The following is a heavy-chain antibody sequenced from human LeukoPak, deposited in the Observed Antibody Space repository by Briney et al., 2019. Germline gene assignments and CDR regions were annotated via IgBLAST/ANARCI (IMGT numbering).Heavy chain of an antibody. CDR3: ATPLDYYDSSGYHQGGD. CDR2: IKQDGSKK. CDR1: GITFSRFW. J-gene: IGHJ4*02. D-gene: IGHD3-22*01. Sequence: PGGSLRLSCAASGITFSRFWMSWVRQAPGKGLEWVANIKQDGSKKNYVDSVKGRFTISRDNAKNSLYLQMNSLRAEDTAVYYCATPLDYYDSSGYHQGGDWGQGTLVTVSS. V-gene: IGHV3-7*03.